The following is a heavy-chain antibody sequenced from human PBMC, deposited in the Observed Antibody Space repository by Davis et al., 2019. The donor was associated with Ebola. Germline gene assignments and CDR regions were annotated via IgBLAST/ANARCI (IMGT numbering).Heavy chain of an antibody. CDR2: ISSNGGST. J-gene: IGHJ6*02. D-gene: IGHD3-10*01. CDR1: GFTFSGCN. Sequence: GESLKISCATSGFTFSGCNMNWVRQAPGKGLEYVSAISSNGGSTYYADSVKGRFTISRDNSKNTLYLQMSSLRAEDTAVYYCVKGGADYYGSGSIGMDVWGQGTTVTVSS. CDR3: VKGGADYYGSGSIGMDV. V-gene: IGHV3-64D*06.